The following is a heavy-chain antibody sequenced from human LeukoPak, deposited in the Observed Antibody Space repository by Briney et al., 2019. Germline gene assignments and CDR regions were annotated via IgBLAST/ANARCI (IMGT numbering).Heavy chain of an antibody. J-gene: IGHJ4*02. CDR1: GFTFSSYA. CDR2: SRNKANGYTT. Sequence: GGSLRLSCAASGFTFSSYAMSWVRQAPGKGLEWVARSRNKANGYTTEYAASVKGRFIISRDESKNSLSLLMNSLRAEDTAVYFCVRGYNSFDCWGQGTLVTVSS. CDR3: VRGYNSFDC. D-gene: IGHD3-22*01. V-gene: IGHV3-72*01.